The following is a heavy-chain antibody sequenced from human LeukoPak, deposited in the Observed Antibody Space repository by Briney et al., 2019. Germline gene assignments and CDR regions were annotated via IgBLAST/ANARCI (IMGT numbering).Heavy chain of an antibody. CDR3: ARDLGYYGSGNYYYYYGMDV. D-gene: IGHD3-10*01. CDR1: GGSISSGSYY. Sequence: PSQTLSLTCTVAGGSISSGSYYWGWIRQPAGRGLEWIVRIYTSGSTNYNPSLKSRVTISVDTSKNQFSLKLSSVTAADTAVYYCARDLGYYGSGNYYYYYGMDVWGQGTTVTVSS. J-gene: IGHJ6*02. CDR2: IYTSGST. V-gene: IGHV4-61*02.